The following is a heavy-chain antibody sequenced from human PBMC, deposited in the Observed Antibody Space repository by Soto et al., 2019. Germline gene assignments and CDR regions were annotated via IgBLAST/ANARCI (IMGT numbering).Heavy chain of an antibody. CDR1: GYTFTSYG. V-gene: IGHV1-18*01. CDR2: ISAYNGNT. J-gene: IGHJ6*02. CDR3: ARVYSGVIVGVVAATYLLLWGVMDV. Sequence: ASGKVSCKASGYTFTSYGISWVRQAPGQGLEWMGWISAYNGNTNYAQKLQGRVTMTTDTSTSTAYMELRSPRSDDTAVYYWARVYSGVIVGVVAATYLLLWGVMDVGGQGTPVTVS. D-gene: IGHD2-15*01.